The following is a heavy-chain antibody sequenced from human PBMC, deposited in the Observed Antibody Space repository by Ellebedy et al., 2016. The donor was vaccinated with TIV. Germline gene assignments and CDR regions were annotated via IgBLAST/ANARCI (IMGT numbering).Heavy chain of an antibody. CDR3: ASPPDCSSTSCPFDP. V-gene: IGHV1-69*04. D-gene: IGHD2-2*01. CDR1: GGTFSSYA. CDR2: IIPILGIA. Sequence: AASVKVSCNASGGTFSSYAISWVRQAPGQGLEWMGRIIPILGIANYAQKFQGRVTITADKSTSTAYMELSSLRSEDTAVYYCASPPDCSSTSCPFDPWGQGTLVTVSS. J-gene: IGHJ5*02.